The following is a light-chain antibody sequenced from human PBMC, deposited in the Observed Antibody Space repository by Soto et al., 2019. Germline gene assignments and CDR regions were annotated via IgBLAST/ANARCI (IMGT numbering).Light chain of an antibody. CDR1: SSDVGGYKY. Sequence: QSARTQPAAVCGSPGQSITISCNGTSSDVGGYKYVSWYQHHPGKAPKLMIYEVTNRPSGVSNRFSGSKSGNTASLTISGLQAEDEADYYCSSYTITSIRSVFGTGTKVTVL. CDR2: EVT. V-gene: IGLV2-14*01. CDR3: SSYTITSIRSV. J-gene: IGLJ1*01.